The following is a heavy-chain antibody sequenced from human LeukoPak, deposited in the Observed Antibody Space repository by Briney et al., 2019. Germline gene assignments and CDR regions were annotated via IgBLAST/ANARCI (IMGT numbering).Heavy chain of an antibody. CDR1: GFSFSSYA. Sequence: GGSLRLSCVASGFSFSSYAMSWVRQAPGKGLEWVANIKQDGSEKYYVDSVKGRFTISRDNAKNSLYPQMNSLRAEDTAVYYCARDLPAFDIWGQGTMVTVSS. V-gene: IGHV3-7*01. CDR3: ARDLPAFDI. J-gene: IGHJ3*02. CDR2: IKQDGSEK.